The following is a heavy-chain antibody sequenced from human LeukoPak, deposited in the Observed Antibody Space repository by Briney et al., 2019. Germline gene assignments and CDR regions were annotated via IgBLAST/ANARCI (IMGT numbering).Heavy chain of an antibody. CDR3: ARKSILTSGRKPYDY. J-gene: IGHJ4*02. CDR2: IDHSGRT. D-gene: IGHD2-15*01. CDR1: GGSFSGYY. Sequence: PSETLSLTCAVYGGSFSGYYWSWIRQAPGKGPEWIGEIDHSGRTNANSSLRSRATISVDMSKNQFSLRLNSVTAADTAVYYCARKSILTSGRKPYDYWDQGALVTVSS. V-gene: IGHV4-34*04.